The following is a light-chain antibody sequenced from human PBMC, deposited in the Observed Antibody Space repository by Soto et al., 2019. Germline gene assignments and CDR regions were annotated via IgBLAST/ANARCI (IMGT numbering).Light chain of an antibody. Sequence: DIKVYMSPATVSGYIGDRVTITCRASQTISSWLAWYQQKPGKAPKLLMYKASTLKSGVPSRFSGSGSGTEFTLTISSLQPDDFATYYCQHYNSYSEAFGQGGKVDI. CDR1: QTISSW. CDR2: KAS. J-gene: IGKJ1*01. CDR3: QHYNSYSEA. V-gene: IGKV1-5*03.